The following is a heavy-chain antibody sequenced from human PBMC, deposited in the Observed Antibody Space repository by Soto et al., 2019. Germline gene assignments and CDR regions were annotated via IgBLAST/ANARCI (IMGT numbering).Heavy chain of an antibody. CDR3: ARGVRGATRLDTLYGMDV. D-gene: IGHD1-26*01. CDR2: ITPIFGTA. V-gene: IGHV1-69*01. Sequence: QVQLVQSWAEVKKPGSSVKVSCKASGGTFSSYAISWVRQAPGQGLEWMGGITPIFGTANYAQKFQGRVTITADESTSTAYMELSSLRSEDTAVYYCARGVRGATRLDTLYGMDVWGQGTTVTVSS. CDR1: GGTFSSYA. J-gene: IGHJ6*02.